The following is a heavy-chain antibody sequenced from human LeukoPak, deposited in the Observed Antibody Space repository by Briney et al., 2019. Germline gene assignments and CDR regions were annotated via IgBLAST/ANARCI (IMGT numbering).Heavy chain of an antibody. CDR1: GGSFSDYY. Sequence: SETLSLTCAVYGGSFSDYYWSWIRQPPGKGLEWIGEINHSGSTNYNPSLKSRVTISVDTSKNQFSLKLSSVTAADTAVYYCARGGPRVAVAALAVIGFDPWGQGTLVTVSS. V-gene: IGHV4-34*01. D-gene: IGHD6-19*01. CDR3: ARGGPRVAVAALAVIGFDP. J-gene: IGHJ5*02. CDR2: INHSGST.